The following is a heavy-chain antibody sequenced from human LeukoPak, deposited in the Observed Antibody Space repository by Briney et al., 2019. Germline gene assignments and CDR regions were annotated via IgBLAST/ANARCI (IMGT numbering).Heavy chain of an antibody. D-gene: IGHD5-18*01. CDR3: AKAMAGGYNYGPFDN. J-gene: IGHJ4*02. CDR2: ISAIGDI. V-gene: IGHV3-23*01. CDR1: GFTFNLYG. Sequence: GGSLRLSCAASGFTFNLYGTSWVRQAPGKGLEWVSVISAIGDIYYADSVKGRFTISRDNSKNMLYLQVNSLRAEDTAVYYCAKAMAGGYNYGPFDNWGLGALVTVSS.